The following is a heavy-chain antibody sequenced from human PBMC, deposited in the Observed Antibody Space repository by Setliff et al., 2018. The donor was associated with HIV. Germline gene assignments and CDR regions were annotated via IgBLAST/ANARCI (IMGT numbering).Heavy chain of an antibody. Sequence: PSETLSLTCAVSGYSISSGYYWGWIRQPPGRGLEWIGSIYHSGSTSYNPSLKSRVTIPVDTSKNQFSLNLSSVTAADTAVYYCARDNEQMAVPGAVFDYWGQGTLVTVSS. CDR3: ARDNEQMAVPGAVFDY. CDR1: GYSISSGYY. V-gene: IGHV4-38-2*02. D-gene: IGHD6-19*01. CDR2: IYHSGST. J-gene: IGHJ4*02.